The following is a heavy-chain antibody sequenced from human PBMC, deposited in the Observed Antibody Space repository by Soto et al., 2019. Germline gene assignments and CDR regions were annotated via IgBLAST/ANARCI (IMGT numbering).Heavy chain of an antibody. D-gene: IGHD2-15*01. Sequence: GGSLRLSCAASGFTFSSYSMNWVRQAPGKGLEWVSYISSSSSTIYYADSVKGRFTISRDNAKNSLYLQMNSLRAEDTAVYYCARDLGYCSGGSCYSDYWGQGTLVTVSS. V-gene: IGHV3-48*01. CDR2: ISSSSSTI. CDR3: ARDLGYCSGGSCYSDY. J-gene: IGHJ4*02. CDR1: GFTFSSYS.